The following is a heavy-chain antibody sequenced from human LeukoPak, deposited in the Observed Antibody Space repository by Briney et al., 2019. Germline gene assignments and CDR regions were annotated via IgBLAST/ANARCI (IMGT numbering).Heavy chain of an antibody. J-gene: IGHJ6*03. Sequence: SETLSLTCTVSGGSISSGDYCWSWIRQPPGKGLEWIGEINHSGSTNYNPSLKSRVTISVDTSKNQFSLKLSSVTAADTAVYYCARTYPGVRSGYYYYYYYMDVWGKGTTVTVSS. CDR3: ARTYPGVRSGYYYYYYYMDV. V-gene: IGHV4-30-4*01. D-gene: IGHD3-3*01. CDR1: GGSISSGDYC. CDR2: INHSGST.